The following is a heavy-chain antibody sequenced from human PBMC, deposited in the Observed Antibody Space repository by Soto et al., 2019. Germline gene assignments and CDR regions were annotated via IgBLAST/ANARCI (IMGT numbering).Heavy chain of an antibody. V-gene: IGHV3-23*01. CDR1: GFTFSSYA. D-gene: IGHD3-3*01. CDR3: AKNGRFLEWLLMGLIDY. J-gene: IGHJ4*02. Sequence: EVQLLESGGGLVQPGGSLRLSCAASGFTFSSYAMSWVRQAPGKGLEWVSAISGSGGSTYYADSVKGRFTISRDNSKNTLYLQMNSMGAEDTAVYYFAKNGRFLEWLLMGLIDYWGQGTLVTVSS. CDR2: ISGSGGST.